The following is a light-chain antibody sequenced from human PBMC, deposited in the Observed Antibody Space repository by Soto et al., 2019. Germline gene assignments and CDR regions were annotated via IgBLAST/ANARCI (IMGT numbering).Light chain of an antibody. CDR1: SSDVGSYNL. V-gene: IGLV2-14*02. CDR3: SSYTSSSTLV. Sequence: QSVLTQPASVSGSPGQSITISCTGTSSDVGSYNLVSWYQQHPGKAPKLMIYEVSKRPSGVSNRFSGSKSGNMASLTISGLQAEDEADYYCSSYTSSSTLVFGTGTKVTVL. J-gene: IGLJ1*01. CDR2: EVS.